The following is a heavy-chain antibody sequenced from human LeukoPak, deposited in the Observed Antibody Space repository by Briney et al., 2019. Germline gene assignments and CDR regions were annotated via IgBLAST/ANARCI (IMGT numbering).Heavy chain of an antibody. J-gene: IGHJ4*02. CDR2: SSAYDGNT. CDR1: GGTFSSYD. CDR3: ARDNSRYYFDS. Sequence: EASVKVSCKASGGTFSSYDINWVRQATGQGLEWMGWSSAYDGNTIYAQKFQGRVTMTTDTSTTTAYLELKSLRSDDTAVYYCARDNSRYYFDSWGQGTLVTVSS. D-gene: IGHD6-13*01. V-gene: IGHV1-18*01.